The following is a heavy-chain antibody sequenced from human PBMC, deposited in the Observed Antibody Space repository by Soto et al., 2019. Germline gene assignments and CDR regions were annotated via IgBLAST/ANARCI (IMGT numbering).Heavy chain of an antibody. CDR1: GYTFTSYG. CDR2: ISAYNGNT. Sequence: ASVKVSCKASGYTFTSYGISWVRQAPGQGLEWMGWISAYNGNTNYAQKLQGRVTMTTDTSTSTAYMELRSLRSDDTAVYYCARDLFIAAAGTDAFDIWGQGPMVTVS. CDR3: ARDLFIAAAGTDAFDI. D-gene: IGHD6-13*01. V-gene: IGHV1-18*01. J-gene: IGHJ3*02.